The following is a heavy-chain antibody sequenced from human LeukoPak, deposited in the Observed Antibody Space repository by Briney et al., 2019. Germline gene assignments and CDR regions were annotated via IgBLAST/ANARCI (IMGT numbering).Heavy chain of an antibody. Sequence: PGGSLRLSCAASGFTFSSYAMSWVRQAPGKGLEWVSAISGSGGSTYYADSVKGRFTISRDKSKNTLYLQMNSLRAEDTAVYYCAKGDHYDFWSGYSWFDPWGQGTLVTVSS. V-gene: IGHV3-23*01. CDR1: GFTFSSYA. D-gene: IGHD3-3*01. J-gene: IGHJ5*02. CDR2: ISGSGGST. CDR3: AKGDHYDFWSGYSWFDP.